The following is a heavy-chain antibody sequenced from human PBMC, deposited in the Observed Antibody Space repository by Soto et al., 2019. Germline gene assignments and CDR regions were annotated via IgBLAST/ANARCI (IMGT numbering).Heavy chain of an antibody. CDR1: GGSISSSNW. CDR2: IYYSGST. CDR3: AGTRIGAFDI. J-gene: IGHJ3*02. V-gene: IGHV4-4*02. Sequence: SETLSLTCAVSGGSISSSNWWSWVRQPPGKGLEWIGEIYYSGSTYYNPSLKSRVTISVDTSKNQFSLKLSSVTAADTAVYYCAGTRIGAFDIWGQGTMDTVSS. D-gene: IGHD2-15*01.